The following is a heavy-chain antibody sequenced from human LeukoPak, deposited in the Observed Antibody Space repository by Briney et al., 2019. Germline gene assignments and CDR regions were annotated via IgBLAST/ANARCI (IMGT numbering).Heavy chain of an antibody. CDR3: AKPVDIVATDPGQNWFDP. CDR2: MRYDGSNK. J-gene: IGHJ5*02. Sequence: GGSLRLSCAASGFTFSSYGMHWVRQAPGKGLEWVAFMRYDGSNKYYADSVKGRFTISRDNSKNTLYLQMNSLRAEDTAVYYCAKPVDIVATDPGQNWFDPWGQGTLVTVSS. D-gene: IGHD5-12*01. V-gene: IGHV3-30*02. CDR1: GFTFSSYG.